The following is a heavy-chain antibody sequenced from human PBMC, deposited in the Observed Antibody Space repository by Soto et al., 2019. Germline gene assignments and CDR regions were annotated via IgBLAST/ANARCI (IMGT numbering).Heavy chain of an antibody. V-gene: IGHV4-59*08. J-gene: IGHJ4*02. D-gene: IGHD3-16*01. Sequence: SETLSLTCTVSGGSLSSYYWSWIRQPPGKGLEWIGYIYYSGSTNYNPSLKSRVTISVDTSKNQFSLKLNSMTAADTAVYYCAKHNYVGGSTYFDYGGQGTRVTFSS. CDR3: AKHNYVGGSTYFDY. CDR1: GGSLSSYY. CDR2: IYYSGST.